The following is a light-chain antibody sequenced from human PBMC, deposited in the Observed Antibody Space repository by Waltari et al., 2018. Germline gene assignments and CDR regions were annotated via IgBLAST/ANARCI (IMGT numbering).Light chain of an antibody. Sequence: QSALTQPASVSASPGQSITISCPGTSSDVGGYNHVSWSQQHPGKAPKLIISEFTNRPSGVSDRCSASKSGNTASLAISGLQGEDEADYYCSSFSSRGTLVVFGGGTKLTVL. CDR2: EFT. V-gene: IGLV2-14*01. J-gene: IGLJ3*02. CDR1: SSDVGGYNH. CDR3: SSFSSRGTLVV.